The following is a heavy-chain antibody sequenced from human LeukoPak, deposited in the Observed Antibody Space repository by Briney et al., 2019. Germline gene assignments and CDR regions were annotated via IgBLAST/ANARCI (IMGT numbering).Heavy chain of an antibody. J-gene: IGHJ6*03. CDR1: GYSISSDYY. D-gene: IGHD2-2*01. CDR2: IYHSGNT. Sequence: SETLSLTCAVSGYSISSDYYWGWIRQPPGKGLEWIGSIYHSGNTYYNPSLKSRVTISVDTSKNHFSLRLSSLTAADTAVYYCARHAPDCNNTNCYYYYYYYMDVWAKGPRSPSP. CDR3: ARHAPDCNNTNCYYYYYYYMDV. V-gene: IGHV4-38-2*01.